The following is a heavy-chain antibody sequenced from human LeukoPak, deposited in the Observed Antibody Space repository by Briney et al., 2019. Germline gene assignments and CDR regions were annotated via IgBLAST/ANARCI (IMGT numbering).Heavy chain of an antibody. CDR2: IYYSWST. CDR3: ARAVEMSTIHPGFDF. V-gene: IGHV4-39*01. J-gene: IGHJ4*02. Sequence: SETLSLTCTVSSASISSSRYYWGWIRQSPGKGLEWLGSIYYSWSTYYNPSLKSRVTISVDTPKNQVSLNLTSVTAADTAVYYCARAVEMSTIHPGFDFWGQGALVTVSS. D-gene: IGHD5-24*01. CDR1: SASISSSRYY.